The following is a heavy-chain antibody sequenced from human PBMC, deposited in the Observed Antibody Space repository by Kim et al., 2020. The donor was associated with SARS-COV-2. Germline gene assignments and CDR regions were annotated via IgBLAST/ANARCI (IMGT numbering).Heavy chain of an antibody. V-gene: IGHV4-34*01. J-gene: IGHJ6*02. CDR2: VNHSGAT. D-gene: IGHD3-3*01. CDR1: VGSFSGYH. CDR3: ARGRAGVVPSPILGLGPYYDYYALDV. Sequence: SETLSLTCAVYVGSFSGYHWTWIRQSPGKGLEWIGEVNHSGATNYNPSLKSRVALSVDTSKNQFSLKVKSVTAADTAIYFCARGRAGVVPSPILGLGPYYDYYALDVWGQGTTVSVSS.